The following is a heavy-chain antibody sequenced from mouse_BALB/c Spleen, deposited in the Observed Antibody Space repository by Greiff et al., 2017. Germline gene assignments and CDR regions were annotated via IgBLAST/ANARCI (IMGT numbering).Heavy chain of an antibody. J-gene: IGHJ2*01. CDR2: ISDGGSYT. D-gene: IGHD2-10*02. Sequence: EVQLVESGGGLVKPGGSLKLSCAASGFTFSDYYMYWVRQTPEKRLEWVATISDGGSYTYYPDSVKGRFTISRDNAKNNLYLQMSSLKSEDTAMYYCARAGYGNYQGDYWGQGTTLTVSS. CDR1: GFTFSDYY. CDR3: ARAGYGNYQGDY. V-gene: IGHV5-4*02.